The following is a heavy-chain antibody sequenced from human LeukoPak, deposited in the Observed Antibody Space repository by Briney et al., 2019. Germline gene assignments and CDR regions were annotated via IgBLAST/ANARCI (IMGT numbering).Heavy chain of an antibody. CDR3: ARDPGSELDDY. CDR2: ISSSSSYI. CDR1: GFTFSSYS. Sequence: GGSLRLSCAASGFTFSSYSMNWVRQAPGKGLEWVSSISSSSSYIYYADSVKGRFTISRDNAKNSLYLQMNSLRAEDTAVYYCARDPGSELDDYWGQGTLVTVSS. D-gene: IGHD1-26*01. V-gene: IGHV3-21*01. J-gene: IGHJ4*02.